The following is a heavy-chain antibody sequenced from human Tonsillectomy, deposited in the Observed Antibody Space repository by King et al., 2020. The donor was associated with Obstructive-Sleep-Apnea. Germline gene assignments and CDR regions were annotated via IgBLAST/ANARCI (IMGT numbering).Heavy chain of an antibody. J-gene: IGHJ4*02. Sequence: RLQLQESGPGLVKPSETLSLTCTVSGGSISSSSYYWGWIRQPPGKGLEWIGTIYYSGNTYYNPSLKSRVAISVDTSKNQFSLKLSSVTAADTAVYYCARDWRVPSSKGDYWGQGTLVTVSS. CDR3: ARDWRVPSSKGDY. CDR2: IYYSGNT. V-gene: IGHV4-39*06. D-gene: IGHD2-2*01. CDR1: GGSISSSSYY.